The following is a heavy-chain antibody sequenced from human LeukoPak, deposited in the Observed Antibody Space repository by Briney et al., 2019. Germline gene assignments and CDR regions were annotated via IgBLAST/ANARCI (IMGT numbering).Heavy chain of an antibody. CDR3: ARTFIPIAAAGTGFDY. V-gene: IGHV7-4-1*02. CDR1: GYTFTSYA. Sequence: ASVKVSCTASGYTFTSYAMNWVRQAPGQGLEWMGWINTNTGNPTYAQGFTGRFVFSLDTSVSTAYLQISSLKAEDTAVYYCARTFIPIAAAGTGFDYWGQGTLVTVSS. CDR2: INTNTGNP. J-gene: IGHJ4*02. D-gene: IGHD6-13*01.